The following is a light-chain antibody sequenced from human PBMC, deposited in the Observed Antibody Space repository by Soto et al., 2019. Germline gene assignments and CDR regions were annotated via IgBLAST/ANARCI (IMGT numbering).Light chain of an antibody. CDR3: QQSYGTPYT. CDR1: QSIRSY. J-gene: IGKJ2*01. V-gene: IGKV1-39*01. Sequence: DIQMTQSPSSLSASVGDRVTITCRASQSIRSYLNWYQQRQGKAPKFLIYAASSLQSGVPSRFSGSGSGTDFTLTISNLQPEDFATYYCQQSYGTPYTVGQGTKLEIK. CDR2: AAS.